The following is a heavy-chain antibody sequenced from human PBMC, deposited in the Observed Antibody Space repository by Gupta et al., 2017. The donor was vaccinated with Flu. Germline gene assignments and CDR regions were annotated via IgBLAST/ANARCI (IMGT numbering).Heavy chain of an antibody. CDR3: AKDPGGYSYGYFDY. CDR2: ISLDGNNE. D-gene: IGHD5-18*01. V-gene: IGHV3-30*18. J-gene: IGHJ4*02. Sequence: QVQLVEPGGGVVQSGRSLRLSCAASGLTFSSYGMHWVRQAPGKGLEWVATISLDGNNEWYADSEKGRFTISRDNSKNTLYLQMNSVRDEDSAVYYCAKDPGGYSYGYFDYWGQGTLVTVSS. CDR1: GLTFSSYG.